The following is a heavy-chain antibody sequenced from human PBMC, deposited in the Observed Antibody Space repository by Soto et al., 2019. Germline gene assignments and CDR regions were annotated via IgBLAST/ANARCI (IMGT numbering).Heavy chain of an antibody. Sequence: QVQLRESGPGLVKPSQTLSLTCTVSGGSISSGGYYWSWIRQHPGKGLEWIGYIYYSGSTYYNPSLKRRATISVDTSKNQSCLTQRSVTAADPAVYYCARGPGIWGQGTLVTVSS. J-gene: IGHJ4*02. V-gene: IGHV4-31*03. CDR1: GGSISSGGYY. CDR3: ARGPGI. CDR2: IYYSGST.